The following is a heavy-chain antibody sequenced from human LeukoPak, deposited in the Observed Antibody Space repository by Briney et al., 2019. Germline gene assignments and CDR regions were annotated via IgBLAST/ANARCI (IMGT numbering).Heavy chain of an antibody. CDR1: GGSFSGYY. D-gene: IGHD3-3*01. CDR3: ARGRGDFWSGYWYYYYYYMDV. Sequence: PSETLSLTCAVYGGSFSGYYWSWIRQPPGKGLEWIGEINHSGSTNYNPSLKSRVTISVDTSKNQFSLKLSSVTAADTAVYYCARGRGDFWSGYWYYYYYYMDVWGKGTTVTVSS. V-gene: IGHV4-34*01. J-gene: IGHJ6*03. CDR2: INHSGST.